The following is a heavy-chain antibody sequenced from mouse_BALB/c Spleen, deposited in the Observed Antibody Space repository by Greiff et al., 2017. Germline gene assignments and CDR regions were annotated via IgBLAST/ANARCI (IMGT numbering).Heavy chain of an antibody. D-gene: IGHD1-1*01. CDR3: ARDSYYGSSAWFAY. Sequence: EVQLVESGPGLVKPSQSLSLTCSVTGYSITSGYYWNWIRQFPGNKLEWMGYISYDGSNNYNPSLKNRISITRDTSKNQFFLKLNSVTTEDTATYYCARDSYYGSSAWFAYWGQGTLVTVSA. CDR1: GYSITSGYY. J-gene: IGHJ3*01. CDR2: ISYDGSN. V-gene: IGHV3-6*02.